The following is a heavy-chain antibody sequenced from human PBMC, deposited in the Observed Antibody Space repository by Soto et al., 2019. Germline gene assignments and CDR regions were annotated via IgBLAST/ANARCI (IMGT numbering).Heavy chain of an antibody. CDR1: RFTVSSNY. Sequence: GGSLSLSCASSRFTVSSNYIIWVRQAPGKGLEWVSVIYSGGSTYYADSVKGRFTISRDNSKNTLCLQMNSLRAEDTAVYYCASCVCIGTGYFEYCVHGTRVTVST. CDR3: ASCVCIGTGYFEY. D-gene: IGHD3-9*01. J-gene: IGHJ4*01. CDR2: IYSGGST. V-gene: IGHV3-66*01.